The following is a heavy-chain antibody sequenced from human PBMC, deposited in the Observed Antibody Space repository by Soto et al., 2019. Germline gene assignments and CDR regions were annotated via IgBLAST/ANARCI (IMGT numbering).Heavy chain of an antibody. CDR3: TRLAVAGIYNCFGY. Sequence: GGSLRLSCAASGFTFSGSAMHWVRQASGKGLEWVGRIRSKANSYATAYAASVKGRVTISRDDSKNTAYLQMNSLKTEDTAVYYCTRLAVAGIYNCFGYCGERTLFP. J-gene: IGHJ4*02. V-gene: IGHV3-73*01. CDR1: GFTFSGSA. D-gene: IGHD6-19*01. CDR2: IRSKANSYAT.